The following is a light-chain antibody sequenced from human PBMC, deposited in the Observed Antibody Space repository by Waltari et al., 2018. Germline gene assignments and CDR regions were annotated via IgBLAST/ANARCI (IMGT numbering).Light chain of an antibody. CDR3: QQSYSTPPYT. V-gene: IGKV1-39*01. Sequence: DIQMTQSPSSLSASVGDRVTITCRASQSISNYLNWYQHKPGTAPKLLIYAASSLQSGVPSRFSGSGSGTDFTLTINSLQPEDFATYYCQQSYSTPPYTFGQGTKLEIK. CDR1: QSISNY. CDR2: AAS. J-gene: IGKJ2*01.